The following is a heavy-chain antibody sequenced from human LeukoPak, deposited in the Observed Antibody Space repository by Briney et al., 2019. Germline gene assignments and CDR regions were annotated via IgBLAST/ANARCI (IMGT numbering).Heavy chain of an antibody. V-gene: IGHV1-69*05. CDR2: IIPIFGTA. J-gene: IGHJ6*03. Sequence: GASVKVSCKASGGTFSSYAISLVRQAPGQGLEWMGGIIPIFGTANYAQKFQGRVTITTDESTSTAYIELSSLRSEDTAVYYCARIAARDYYYYYYMDVWGKGTTVTVSS. CDR1: GGTFSSYA. D-gene: IGHD6-6*01. CDR3: ARIAARDYYYYYYMDV.